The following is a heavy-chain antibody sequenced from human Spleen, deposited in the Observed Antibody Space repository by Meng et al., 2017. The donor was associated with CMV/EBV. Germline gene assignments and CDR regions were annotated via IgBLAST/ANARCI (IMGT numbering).Heavy chain of an antibody. Sequence: TFGRHYITWLRQNPGQGLEWMGAIIPMFGTTDYAQEFQGRLTITADEPTTTVYMELSSLRSDDTAVYLCARDLKVGISTGQFGYWFDPWGQGTLVTVSS. D-gene: IGHD1-26*01. J-gene: IGHJ5*02. CDR3: ARDLKVGISTGQFGYWFDP. CDR2: IIPMFGTT. CDR1: TFGRHY. V-gene: IGHV1-69*01.